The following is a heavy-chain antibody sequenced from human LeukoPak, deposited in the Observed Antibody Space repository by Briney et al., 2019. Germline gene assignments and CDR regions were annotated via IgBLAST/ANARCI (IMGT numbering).Heavy chain of an antibody. CDR3: ARGPNFWALNYYFDY. J-gene: IGHJ4*02. Sequence: ASVRVSCKASGYTFTSYAMHWVRQAPGQRLGWMGWINAGNGNTKYSQKFQGRVTITRDTSASTAYMELSSLRSEDTAVYYCARGPNFWALNYYFDYWGQGTLVTVSS. CDR1: GYTFTSYA. D-gene: IGHD3-16*01. CDR2: INAGNGNT. V-gene: IGHV1-3*01.